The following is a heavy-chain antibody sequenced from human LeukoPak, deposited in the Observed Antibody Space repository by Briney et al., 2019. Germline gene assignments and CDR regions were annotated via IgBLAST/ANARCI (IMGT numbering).Heavy chain of an antibody. V-gene: IGHV1-46*01. J-gene: IGHJ6*02. CDR1: GYTFTSYY. D-gene: IGHD2-15*01. Sequence: ASVKVSFKASGYTFTSYYMHWVRQAPGQGLEWMGIINPSGGSTSYAQKFQGRGTMTRDTSTSTVYIELSSLRSEDTAVYSCARETAYCSGGSCYYCYGMDVWGQGTTVTVSS. CDR3: ARETAYCSGGSCYYCYGMDV. CDR2: INPSGGST.